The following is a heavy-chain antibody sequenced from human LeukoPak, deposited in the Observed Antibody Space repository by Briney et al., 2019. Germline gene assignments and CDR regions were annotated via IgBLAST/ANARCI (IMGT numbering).Heavy chain of an antibody. Sequence: SVKVSCKASGGTFSSYTISWVRQAPGQGLEWMGRIIPILGIANYAQKFQGRVTITADKSTSTAYMELSSLRSEDTAVYYCARDWSGYCSSTTCFPYYFDYWGQGTLVTVSS. CDR3: ARDWSGYCSSTTCFPYYFDY. V-gene: IGHV1-69*04. D-gene: IGHD2-2*03. J-gene: IGHJ4*02. CDR1: GGTFSSYT. CDR2: IIPILGIA.